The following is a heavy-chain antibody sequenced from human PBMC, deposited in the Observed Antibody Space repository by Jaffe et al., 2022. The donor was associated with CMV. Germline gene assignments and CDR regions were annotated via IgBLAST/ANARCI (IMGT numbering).Heavy chain of an antibody. CDR2: IGTGGDT. J-gene: IGHJ2*01. CDR3: VREPADYNGDNYYRELDL. D-gene: IGHD3-22*01. Sequence: EVQLVESGGGLVQPGGSLRLSCAASGFIFSSYDMHWVRQVTGKGLEWVSAIGTGGDTHYLDSVRGRFTISRENAKNSLYLQMSSLTAGDTAVYYCVREPADYNGDNYYRELDLWGRGTLVAVSS. CDR1: GFIFSSYD. V-gene: IGHV3-13*01.